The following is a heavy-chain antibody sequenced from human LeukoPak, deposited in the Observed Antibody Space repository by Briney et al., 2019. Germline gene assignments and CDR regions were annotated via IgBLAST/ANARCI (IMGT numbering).Heavy chain of an antibody. CDR1: GGTLSSYA. V-gene: IGHV1-69*13. CDR2: IIPIFGTA. CDR3: ARDRGIAAAGTAY. D-gene: IGHD6-13*01. Sequence: ASVKVSCKASGGTLSSYAISWVRQAPGQGLEWMGGIIPIFGTANYAQKFQGRVTITADESTSTAYMELSSLRSEDTAVYYCARDRGIAAAGTAYWGQGTLVTVSS. J-gene: IGHJ4*02.